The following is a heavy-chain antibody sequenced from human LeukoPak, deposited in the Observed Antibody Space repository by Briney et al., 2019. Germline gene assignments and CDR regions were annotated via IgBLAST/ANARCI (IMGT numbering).Heavy chain of an antibody. D-gene: IGHD3-10*01. V-gene: IGHV3-30*04. Sequence: PGGSLRLSCAASGFTFSSYAMHWVRQAPSKGLEWVAVISYDGSNKYYADSVKGRFTISRDNSKNTLYLQMNSLRAEDTAVYYCARGSGSYYPYFDYWGQGTLVTVSS. CDR3: ARGSGSYYPYFDY. J-gene: IGHJ4*02. CDR2: ISYDGSNK. CDR1: GFTFSSYA.